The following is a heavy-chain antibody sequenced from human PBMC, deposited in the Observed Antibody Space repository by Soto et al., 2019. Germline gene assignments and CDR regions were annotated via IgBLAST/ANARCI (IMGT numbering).Heavy chain of an antibody. Sequence: QVQLVQSGAEVKKPGSSVNVSCKASGGTFSTYAISWVRQAPGQGLEWMGGIIPIFDTANYAQKFQGGVTITADESTSTAYMELSSLRAEDTAVYYCAREGYYDSSGSRYWYFDLWGRGTLVTVSS. J-gene: IGHJ2*01. CDR1: GGTFSTYA. V-gene: IGHV1-69*01. CDR2: IIPIFDTA. D-gene: IGHD3-22*01. CDR3: AREGYYDSSGSRYWYFDL.